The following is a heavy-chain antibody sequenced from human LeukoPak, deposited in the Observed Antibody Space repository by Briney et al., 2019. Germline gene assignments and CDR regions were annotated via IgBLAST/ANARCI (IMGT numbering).Heavy chain of an antibody. CDR3: ASAMYYDYVWGSYRDAFDI. D-gene: IGHD3-16*02. J-gene: IGHJ3*02. Sequence: GGSLRLSCAASGFTFSSYAMSWVRQAPGKGLEWVSAISGSGGSTYYADSVKGRFTISGDNSKNTLYLQMNSLRAEDTAVYYCASAMYYDYVWGSYRDAFDIWGQGTMVTVSS. CDR1: GFTFSSYA. V-gene: IGHV3-23*01. CDR2: ISGSGGST.